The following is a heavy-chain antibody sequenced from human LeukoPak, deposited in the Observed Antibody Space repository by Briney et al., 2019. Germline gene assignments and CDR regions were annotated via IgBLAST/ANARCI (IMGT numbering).Heavy chain of an antibody. CDR3: AKNMGYGGNSAFDI. CDR2: ISGSGSDT. D-gene: IGHD4-23*01. Sequence: GGSLRLSCAASGFTFDSHAMNWVRQAPGKGLEWVSAISGSGSDTYYTDSVKGRFTISRDNSKNTLFLYMNSLRAEDTAVYYCAKNMGYGGNSAFDIWGQGTMVTVSS. CDR1: GFTFDSHA. V-gene: IGHV3-23*01. J-gene: IGHJ3*02.